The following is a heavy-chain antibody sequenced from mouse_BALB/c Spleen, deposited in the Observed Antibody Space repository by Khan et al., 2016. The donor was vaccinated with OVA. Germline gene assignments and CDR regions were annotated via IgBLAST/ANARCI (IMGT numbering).Heavy chain of an antibody. CDR2: INPSTGYT. Sequence: QVQLQQSGAELAKPGASVKMSCKASGYTFINYWILWVKQRPGQGLEWIGYINPSTGYTEYNQNFKDKATLTADKSSSTAYMQLSSLPSEDSPVYYCARRGLRWDFDYWGQGTTLTVSS. CDR3: ARRGLRWDFDY. J-gene: IGHJ2*01. V-gene: IGHV1-7*01. CDR1: GYTFINYW. D-gene: IGHD1-1*01.